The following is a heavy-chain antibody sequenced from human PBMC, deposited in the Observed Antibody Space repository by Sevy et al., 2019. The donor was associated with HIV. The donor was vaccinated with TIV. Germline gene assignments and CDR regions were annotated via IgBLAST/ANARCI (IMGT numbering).Heavy chain of an antibody. CDR3: ARADLDSSTFFYYYGMDV. Sequence: ASVKVSCKASGYTLSSYDINWVRQATGQGLEWMGWMNPDSGRRGYAPKFQGRVTMTTNTSIGTAYMELRSLRSEDSAVYCCARADLDSSTFFYYYGMDVWGQGTTVTVSS. D-gene: IGHD6-13*01. V-gene: IGHV1-8*01. CDR2: MNPDSGRR. CDR1: GYTLSSYD. J-gene: IGHJ6*02.